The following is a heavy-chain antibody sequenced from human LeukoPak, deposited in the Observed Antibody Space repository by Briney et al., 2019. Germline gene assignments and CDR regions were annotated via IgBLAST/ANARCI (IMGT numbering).Heavy chain of an antibody. CDR1: GFTFSDYY. V-gene: IGHV3-11*04. CDR2: ISSSGSTI. Sequence: GGSLRLSCAASGFTFSDYYMSWIRQAPGKGLEWVSYISSSGSTIYYADSVKGRFTISRDNAENTLYLQMNSLRAEDTAVYYCARESTSITTFGFDYWGQGTLVTVSS. CDR3: ARESTSITTFGFDY. J-gene: IGHJ4*02. D-gene: IGHD4-11*01.